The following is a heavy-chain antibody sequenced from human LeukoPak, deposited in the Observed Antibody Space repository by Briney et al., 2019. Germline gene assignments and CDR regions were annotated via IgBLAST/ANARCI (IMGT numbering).Heavy chain of an antibody. V-gene: IGHV3-49*04. CDR1: GVTFSNYG. Sequence: GGSLRLSCAASGVTFSNYGMHWVRQGPGKGLGWVGFVRRKVYGGTTEYAASVKGRFTISRDDSKSIAYLQMDSLKAEDTAVYYCTGGQGLYHWGQGTLVTVSS. CDR2: VRRKVYGGTT. D-gene: IGHD2/OR15-2a*01. CDR3: TGGQGLYH. J-gene: IGHJ4*02.